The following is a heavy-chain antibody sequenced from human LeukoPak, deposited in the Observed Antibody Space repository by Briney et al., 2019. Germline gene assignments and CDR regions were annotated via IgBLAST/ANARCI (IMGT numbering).Heavy chain of an antibody. CDR2: IYYSA. CDR1: GGSISSYY. D-gene: IGHD6-13*01. J-gene: IGHJ4*02. CDR3: ARHFSGAAAPLPFDY. Sequence: SETLSLTCTVSGGSISSYYWSWIRQPPGKGLEWIGYIYYSADYNPSLKSRVTISVDTSRNQFSLKLSSVTAADTAVYYCARHFSGAAAPLPFDYWGQGTLVTVSS. V-gene: IGHV4-59*08.